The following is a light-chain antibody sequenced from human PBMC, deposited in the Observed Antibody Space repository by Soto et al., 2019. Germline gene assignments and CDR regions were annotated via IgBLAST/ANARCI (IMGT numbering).Light chain of an antibody. V-gene: IGLV2-8*01. CDR3: SSYAGNNIVV. Sequence: QSVLTQPPSASGSPGQSVTISCTGTSSDVGAYNFVSWYQQHPNKAPKLMIYDVSKRPSGVPDRFSASKSGNTASLTVSGLQAEDEADYYCSSYAGNNIVVFG. J-gene: IGLJ1*01. CDR1: SSDVGAYNF. CDR2: DVS.